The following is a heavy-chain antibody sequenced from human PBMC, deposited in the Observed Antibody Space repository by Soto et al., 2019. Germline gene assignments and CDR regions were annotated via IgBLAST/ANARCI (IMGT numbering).Heavy chain of an antibody. D-gene: IGHD4-17*01. Sequence: QVQLVQSGAEVTKPGSSVKVSCKASGGTFSSYAISWVRQAPGKGLEWMGGIIPIFGTANYAQKLQGRVTITADESTGTAYMGLSSLRSEDTYVYYCAREGGDGDYLFDYWGQGTLVTVSS. CDR1: GGTFSSYA. J-gene: IGHJ4*02. V-gene: IGHV1-69*01. CDR3: AREGGDGDYLFDY. CDR2: IIPIFGTA.